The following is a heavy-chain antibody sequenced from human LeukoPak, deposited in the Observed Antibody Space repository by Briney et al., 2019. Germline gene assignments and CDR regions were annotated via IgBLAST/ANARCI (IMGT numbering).Heavy chain of an antibody. J-gene: IGHJ1*01. CDR2: IRSKAYGGTT. Sequence: GGSLRLSCTASGFTFGDYAMSWVRQAPGKGLEGVGFIRSKAYGGTTEYAASVKGRFTISRDDSKSIAYLQMNSLKTEDTAVYYCTRANYYGSGSYFRYFQHWGQGTLVTVSS. CDR1: GFTFGDYA. CDR3: TRANYYGSGSYFRYFQH. D-gene: IGHD3-10*01. V-gene: IGHV3-49*04.